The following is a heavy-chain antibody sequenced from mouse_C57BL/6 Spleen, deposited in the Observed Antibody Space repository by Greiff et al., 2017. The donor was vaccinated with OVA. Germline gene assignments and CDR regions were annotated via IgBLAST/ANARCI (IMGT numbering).Heavy chain of an antibody. Sequence: QVQLQQSGAELVRPGTSVKVSCKASGYAFTNYLIEWVKQRPGQGLEWIGVINPGSGGTHYNEKFKGKATLTADKSSSTAYMQLSSLTSEGSAVYFCARSDYYGSSYDFDYWGQGTTLTVSS. V-gene: IGHV1-54*01. D-gene: IGHD1-1*01. J-gene: IGHJ2*01. CDR1: GYAFTNYL. CDR3: ARSDYYGSSYDFDY. CDR2: INPGSGGT.